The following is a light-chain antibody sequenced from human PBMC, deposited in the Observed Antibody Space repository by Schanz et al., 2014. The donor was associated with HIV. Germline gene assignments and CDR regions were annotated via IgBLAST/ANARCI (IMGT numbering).Light chain of an antibody. CDR2: DAA. V-gene: IGKV3D-20*02. CDR3: QQRSNWPPLT. Sequence: VLTQSPGTLSLSPGDRATLSCRASQRGGGHYFPWYTNPPGRAPRLLIYDAATRATGIPDRFSGSGSGTDFTLTISRLEPEDFAVYYCQQRSNWPPLTFGGGTTLDI. J-gene: IGKJ4*01. CDR1: QRGGGHY.